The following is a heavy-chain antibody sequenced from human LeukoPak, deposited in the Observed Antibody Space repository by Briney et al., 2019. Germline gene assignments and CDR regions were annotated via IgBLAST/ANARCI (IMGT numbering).Heavy chain of an antibody. D-gene: IGHD4-17*01. CDR2: IYTSGST. Sequence: SETLSLTCTVSGGSISSYYWSWIRQPAGKGLEWIGRIYTSGSTNYNPSLKSRVTMSVDTSKNQFSLKLSSVTAADTAVYYCARGGMTTVTTKENYFDYWGQGTLVTVSS. J-gene: IGHJ4*02. CDR1: GGSISSYY. CDR3: ARGGMTTVTTKENYFDY. V-gene: IGHV4-4*07.